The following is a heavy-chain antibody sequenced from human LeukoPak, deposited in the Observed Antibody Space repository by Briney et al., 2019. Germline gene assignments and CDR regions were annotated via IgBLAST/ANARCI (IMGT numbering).Heavy chain of an antibody. D-gene: IGHD2-15*01. Sequence: GGSLRLSCAASGFTFSDYYMSWIRQAPGKGLEWVSSISVGGITIYYADSMWGRFTISRDNANNSLFLQMNSLRAEDTAVYYCVRDRVADVPPYDYYMDVWGKGTTVTVSS. CDR3: VRDRVADVPPYDYYMDV. V-gene: IGHV3-11*01. J-gene: IGHJ6*03. CDR2: ISVGGITI. CDR1: GFTFSDYY.